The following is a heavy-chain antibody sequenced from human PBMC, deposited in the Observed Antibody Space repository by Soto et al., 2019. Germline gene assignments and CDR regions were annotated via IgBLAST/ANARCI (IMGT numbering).Heavy chain of an antibody. J-gene: IGHJ6*02. D-gene: IGHD2-15*01. CDR1: GFTFSSYG. Sequence: PWGSLRLSCAASGFTFSSYGMHWVCQAPGKGLEWVAVISYDGSNKYYADSVKGRFTISRDNSKNTLYLQMNSLRAEDTAVYYCAKDHRRYCSGGSCYGMDGWGQGTTVTVS. CDR3: AKDHRRYCSGGSCYGMDG. CDR2: ISYDGSNK. V-gene: IGHV3-30*18.